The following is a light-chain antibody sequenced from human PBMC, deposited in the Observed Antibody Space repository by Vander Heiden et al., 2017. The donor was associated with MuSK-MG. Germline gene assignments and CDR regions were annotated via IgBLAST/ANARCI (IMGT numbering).Light chain of an antibody. CDR1: QSISSY. Sequence: DIQMTQSPFSLSASVGDRVTITCRASQSISSYLNWYQQRPGRAPKLLIYAASSLHSGVPSRFSGSGSGTDFTLTISSLQPEDFATYYCQQSDSTSWTFGQGTKVEIK. CDR2: AAS. J-gene: IGKJ1*01. CDR3: QQSDSTSWT. V-gene: IGKV1-39*01.